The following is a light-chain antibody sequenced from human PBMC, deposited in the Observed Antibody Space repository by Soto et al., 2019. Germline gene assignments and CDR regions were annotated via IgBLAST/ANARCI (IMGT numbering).Light chain of an antibody. V-gene: IGKV3-20*01. CDR2: GAS. Sequence: EIVLTQSPGTLSLSPGERATLSCRASQSVSSSYLAWYQQKPGQAPRLLIYGASSRATGIPDRFSGSGSGTDFTLTISRLEPEDFAVYYWQQYVGTFGQGTKVEIK. J-gene: IGKJ1*01. CDR3: QQYVGT. CDR1: QSVSSSY.